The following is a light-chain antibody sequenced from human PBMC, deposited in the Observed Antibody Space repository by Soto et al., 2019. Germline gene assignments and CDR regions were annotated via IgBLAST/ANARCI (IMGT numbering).Light chain of an antibody. CDR3: QQRSRWPRT. CDR2: DAS. J-gene: IGKJ1*01. CDR1: QSVGAY. Sequence: DILLTQSPATLSLSPGESATLSCRASQSVGAYLAWYQQKPGQPPRLLIYDASDRATDIPARFSGSGSGTDFTLTISSLEPEDFAVYYCQQRSRWPRTFGQGTRVDIK. V-gene: IGKV3-11*01.